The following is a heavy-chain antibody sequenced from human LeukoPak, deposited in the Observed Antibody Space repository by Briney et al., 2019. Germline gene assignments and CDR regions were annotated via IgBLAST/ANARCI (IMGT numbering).Heavy chain of an antibody. Sequence: EASVKVSCKASGYTFTSYGISWVRQAPGQGLEWMGWISAYNGNTNYAQKLQGRVTMTRDTSTSTVYMELSSLRSEDTAVYYCARASGDYPDYWGQGTLVTVSS. CDR2: ISAYNGNT. J-gene: IGHJ4*02. CDR1: GYTFTSYG. D-gene: IGHD4-17*01. CDR3: ARASGDYPDY. V-gene: IGHV1-18*01.